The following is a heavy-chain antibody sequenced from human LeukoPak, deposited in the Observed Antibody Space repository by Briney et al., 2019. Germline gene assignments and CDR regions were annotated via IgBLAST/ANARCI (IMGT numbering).Heavy chain of an antibody. V-gene: IGHV1-2*02. CDR2: INPNSGGT. J-gene: IGHJ4*02. CDR3: ARDTQRIAAAVVLNYFDY. CDR1: GHTFTGYY. Sequence: ASVKVSCKASGHTFTGYYLHWVRQAPGQGLEWMGWINPNSGGTNYAQRFQGRVTMTRDTSISTAYMELSRLRSDDTAVYYCARDTQRIAAAVVLNYFDYWGQGTLVTVSA. D-gene: IGHD6-13*01.